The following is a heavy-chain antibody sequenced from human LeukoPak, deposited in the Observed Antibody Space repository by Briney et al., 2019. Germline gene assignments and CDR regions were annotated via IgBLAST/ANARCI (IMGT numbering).Heavy chain of an antibody. CDR2: IYYSGST. Sequence: AETLSLTCTVSGGSISSSSYYWGWIRQPPGKGLEWIGSIYYSGSTYYNPSLKSRVTISVDTYKNQFTLKLSSVTAADTAVYYCASTRGYCSSTSCSDAFDIWGQGTMVTVSS. V-gene: IGHV4-39*06. CDR1: GGSISSSSYY. J-gene: IGHJ3*02. CDR3: ASTRGYCSSTSCSDAFDI. D-gene: IGHD2-2*01.